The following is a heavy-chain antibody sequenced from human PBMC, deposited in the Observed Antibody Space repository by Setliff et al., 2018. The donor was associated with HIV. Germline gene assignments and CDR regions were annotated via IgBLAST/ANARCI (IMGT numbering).Heavy chain of an antibody. CDR2: IYSDGTT. Sequence: GGSLRLSCAASGFTFSSYEMNWVRQAPGKGLEWVSTIYSDGTTYHADSVKGRFTLSRDNSKNTLFLQMNSLRPEDTAVYYCARVRLYNTALDYWGQGTLVTVS. D-gene: IGHD3-3*01. V-gene: IGHV3-66*02. J-gene: IGHJ4*02. CDR3: ARVRLYNTALDY. CDR1: GFTFSSYE.